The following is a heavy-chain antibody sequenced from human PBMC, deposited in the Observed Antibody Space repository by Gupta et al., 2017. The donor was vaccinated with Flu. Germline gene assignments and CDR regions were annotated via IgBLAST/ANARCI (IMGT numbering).Heavy chain of an antibody. Sequence: GKGLEWVSGIGLAGDTYYADSVKGQFTISRENAKNSVFLQRNSLRAEDTAVYYCAREYCGGSSSCSGGFFFDLWGRGTLVTVSS. J-gene: IGHJ2*01. CDR2: IGLAGDT. D-gene: IGHD6-13*01. CDR3: AREYCGGSSSCSGGFFFDL. V-gene: IGHV3-13*01.